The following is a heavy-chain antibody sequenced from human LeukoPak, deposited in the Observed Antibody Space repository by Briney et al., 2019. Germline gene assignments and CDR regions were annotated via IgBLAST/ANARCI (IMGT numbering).Heavy chain of an antibody. CDR2: IYYSGST. J-gene: IGHJ3*02. CDR3: ARVGGVTVFYYNRGVFDI. Sequence: PSETLSLTCTVSGGSISSYYWSWIRQPPGKGLEWIGYIYYSGSTNYNPSLKSRVTISVDTSKNQFSLKLSSVTAADTAVYYCARVGGVTVFYYNRGVFDIWGKGKMVTVSS. CDR1: GGSISSYY. V-gene: IGHV4-59*01. D-gene: IGHD3-16*01.